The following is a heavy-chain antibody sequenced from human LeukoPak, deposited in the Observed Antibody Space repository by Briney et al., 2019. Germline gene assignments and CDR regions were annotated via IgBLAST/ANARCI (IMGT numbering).Heavy chain of an antibody. Sequence: GGSLRLSCAASGFTFSSYAMSWVRQAPGKGLEWVSAISGSGGSTYYADSVKGRFTISRDNSKNTLYLQMNSLRAEDTAVYYCARDGYCSGGSCYPYYYYYYMDVWGKGTTVTVSS. V-gene: IGHV3-23*01. D-gene: IGHD2-15*01. J-gene: IGHJ6*03. CDR1: GFTFSSYA. CDR2: ISGSGGST. CDR3: ARDGYCSGGSCYPYYYYYYMDV.